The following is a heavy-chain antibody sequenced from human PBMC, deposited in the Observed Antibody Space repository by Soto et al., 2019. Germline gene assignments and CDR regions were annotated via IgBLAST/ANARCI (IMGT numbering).Heavy chain of an antibody. V-gene: IGHV1-18*01. Sequence: QVQLVQSGAVVKKPGASVKVSCKASGYSFTSYGIGWVRQAPGRGLEWMGWINTNNGNTNSAQRLQGRVTMTADTSTRTAYMEFRSLRCDDTAVYYCARDLLGSFDVWGQGTMVTISS. CDR2: INTNNGNT. J-gene: IGHJ3*01. CDR3: ARDLLGSFDV. D-gene: IGHD2-15*01. CDR1: GYSFTSYG.